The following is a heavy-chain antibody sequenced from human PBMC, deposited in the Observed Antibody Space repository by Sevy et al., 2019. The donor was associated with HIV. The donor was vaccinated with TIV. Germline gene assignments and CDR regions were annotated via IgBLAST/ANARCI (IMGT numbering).Heavy chain of an antibody. CDR2: IYYSGST. D-gene: IGHD5-18*01. V-gene: IGHV4-39*01. CDR3: ARLLDTAMVRGVDWFDP. J-gene: IGHJ5*02. CDR1: GGSISSSSYH. Sequence: SETLSLTCTVSGGSISSSSYHWGWIRQPPGKGLEWIGTIYYSGSTYYNPSLKSRVTISVDTSKNQFSLKLSSVTAADTAVYYCARLLDTAMVRGVDWFDPWGQGTLVTVSS.